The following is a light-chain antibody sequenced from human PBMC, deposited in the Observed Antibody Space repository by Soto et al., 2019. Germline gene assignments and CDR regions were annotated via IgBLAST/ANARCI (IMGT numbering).Light chain of an antibody. CDR3: QRYNSVQIT. Sequence: DIQMTQSPSSLSASVGDRVTITCRASQDIINYLAWYEQKPWTVPKLLIYRASTLQSGVPSRFSGSGSGTDLTLTIRSLQPEDVATYYCQRYNSVQITCGQGTGLE. J-gene: IGKJ5*01. CDR2: RAS. V-gene: IGKV1-27*01. CDR1: QDIINY.